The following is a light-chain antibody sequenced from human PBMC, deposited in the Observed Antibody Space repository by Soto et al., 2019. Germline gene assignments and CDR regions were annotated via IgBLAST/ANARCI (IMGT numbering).Light chain of an antibody. Sequence: EIVLTQSPATLSLSPGERATLSCRASQSVSSYLAWYQQKPGQAPRLLIYDASNRATGIPARFSGSGSGTDFTLTISSLEPEDFEVYYCQQRSNWPLTFGRGTKVDIX. CDR2: DAS. V-gene: IGKV3-11*01. J-gene: IGKJ1*01. CDR1: QSVSSY. CDR3: QQRSNWPLT.